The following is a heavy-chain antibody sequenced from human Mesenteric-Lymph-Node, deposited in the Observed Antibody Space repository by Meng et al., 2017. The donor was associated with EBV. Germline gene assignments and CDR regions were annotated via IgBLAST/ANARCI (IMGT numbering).Heavy chain of an antibody. CDR1: GGSISSSNW. CDR2: IYHGGST. CDR3: ARGEIVRGEWYFDL. D-gene: IGHD1-26*01. J-gene: IGHJ2*01. Sequence: QVQLQESGPGLVRPAGTLSITCCVSGGSISSSNWWSWVRQSPGKGLEWIGEIYHGGSTNYNPSLKSRVTMSVDKSQNQFSLKLTSVTAADRAIYYCARGEIVRGEWYFDLWGRGTLVTVSS. V-gene: IGHV4-4*02.